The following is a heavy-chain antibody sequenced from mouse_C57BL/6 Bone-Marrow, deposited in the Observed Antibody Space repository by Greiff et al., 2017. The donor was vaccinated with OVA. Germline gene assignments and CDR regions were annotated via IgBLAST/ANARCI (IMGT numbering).Heavy chain of an antibody. CDR3: ASLCYYYGSSVYAMDY. J-gene: IGHJ4*01. D-gene: IGHD1-1*01. Sequence: EVMLVESGGGLVQPGGSLSLSCAASGFTFTDYYMSWVRQPPGKALEWLGFIRNKANGYTTAYSASVKGRFTISRDNSQSILYLQMNALRSEDSATYYCASLCYYYGSSVYAMDYWGQGTSVTVSS. V-gene: IGHV7-3*01. CDR1: GFTFTDYY. CDR2: IRNKANGYTT.